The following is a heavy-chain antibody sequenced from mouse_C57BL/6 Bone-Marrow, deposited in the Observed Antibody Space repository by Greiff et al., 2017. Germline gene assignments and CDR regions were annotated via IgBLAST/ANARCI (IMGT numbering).Heavy chain of an antibody. CDR3: ANKSYYYGSSYCDY. V-gene: IGHV5-2*01. J-gene: IGHJ2*01. D-gene: IGHD1-1*01. Sequence: EVLLVESGGGLVQPGESLKLSCESNEYAFPSHDMSWVRKTPEKRLELVAALNSDGGSTYYPDTMERRFIISRDTTKKTLYLQISSLRTEDTTLYYCANKSYYYGSSYCDYWGQGTTLTVSS. CDR1: EYAFPSHD. CDR2: LNSDGGST.